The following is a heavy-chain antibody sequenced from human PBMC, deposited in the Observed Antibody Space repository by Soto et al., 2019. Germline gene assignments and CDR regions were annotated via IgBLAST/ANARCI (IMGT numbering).Heavy chain of an antibody. V-gene: IGHV3-48*01. Sequence: GGSLRLSFAASGFTFSSYSMNWVRQAPGKGLEWVSYISSSSTTKYYVDSVKGRFTISRDNSQNTLYLQMSSLGAEDTAVYYCAKGGGIYYSDSSAYYPFDYWGQGTLVTVSS. CDR2: ISSSSTTK. D-gene: IGHD3-22*01. CDR1: GFTFSSYS. CDR3: AKGGGIYYSDSSAYYPFDY. J-gene: IGHJ4*02.